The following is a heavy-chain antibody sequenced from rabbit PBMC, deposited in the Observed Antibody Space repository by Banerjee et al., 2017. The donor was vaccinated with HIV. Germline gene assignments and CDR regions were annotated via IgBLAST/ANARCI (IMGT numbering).Heavy chain of an antibody. D-gene: IGHD1-1*01. V-gene: IGHV1S45*01. CDR1: GFDISTYH. CDR3: AREDGGVGGYDNNL. J-gene: IGHJ4*01. Sequence: QEQLVESGGGLVQPGGSLKLSCTASGFDISTYHMCWVRQAPGKGLEWIGCIYTGDSSTYYASWAKGRFTISKTSSTTVTLQMTSLTAADTATYFCAREDGGVGGYDNNLWGPGTLVTVS. CDR2: IYTGDSST.